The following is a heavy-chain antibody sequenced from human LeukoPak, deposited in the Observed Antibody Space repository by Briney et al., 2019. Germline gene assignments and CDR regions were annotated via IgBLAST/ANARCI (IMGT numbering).Heavy chain of an antibody. CDR3: ATNGHSHAN. D-gene: IGHD2-2*01. V-gene: IGHV3-7*01. CDR2: INNDVSEN. Sequence: GRSLSLSCAASGFTLSSFWMGWVRQVPGKGLEWVVNINNDVSENNHVHSSRVRFTISRDNAKNSLYRTINGLQTQDPAVYYCATNGHSHANGGQGPLVTVSS. J-gene: IGHJ4*02. CDR1: GFTLSSFW.